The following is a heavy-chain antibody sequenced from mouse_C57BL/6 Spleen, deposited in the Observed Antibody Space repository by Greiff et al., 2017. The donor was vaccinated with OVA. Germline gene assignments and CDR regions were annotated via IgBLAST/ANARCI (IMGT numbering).Heavy chain of an antibody. CDR3: ARSGNYVLRPFDY. V-gene: IGHV1-50*01. CDR2: IDPSDSYT. Sequence: VQLQQPGAELVKPGASVKLSCKASGYTFTSYWMQWVKQRPGQGLEWIGEIDPSDSYTNYNQKFKGKATLTVDPSSSTAYMQLSSLTSEDSAVYYCARSGNYVLRPFDYWGQGTTLTVSS. J-gene: IGHJ2*01. CDR1: GYTFTSYW. D-gene: IGHD1-1*02.